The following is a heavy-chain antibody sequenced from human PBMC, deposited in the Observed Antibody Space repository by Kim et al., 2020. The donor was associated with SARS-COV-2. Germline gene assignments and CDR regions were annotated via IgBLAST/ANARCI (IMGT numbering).Heavy chain of an antibody. D-gene: IGHD3-16*01. CDR1: GGSISSTTYF. J-gene: IGHJ3*02. CDR2: INSTGTS. Sequence: SETLSLTCNVSGGSISSTTYFWGWIRQPPGKGLEWIGSINSTGTSYYNRSHKSRVTITVDTSKNHFSLKLNSLTAAATAVYYCARRGDRGRDFDIWGQGT. V-gene: IGHV4-39*02. CDR3: ARRGDRGRDFDI.